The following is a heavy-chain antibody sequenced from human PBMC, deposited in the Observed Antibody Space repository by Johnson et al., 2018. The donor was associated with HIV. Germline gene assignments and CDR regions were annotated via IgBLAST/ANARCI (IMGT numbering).Heavy chain of an antibody. D-gene: IGHD6-6*01. CDR3: AKDRRTYSSSADAFDI. CDR2: ISGSGGST. Sequence: VQLVESGGGVVQPGRSLRLSCAASGFTFSSYAMSWVRQAPGKGLEWVSAISGSGGSTSYADSVKGRFTISRDNAKNSLYLQMNSLRAEDTAVYYCAKDRRTYSSSADAFDIWGQGTMVTVSS. J-gene: IGHJ3*02. CDR1: GFTFSSYA. V-gene: IGHV3-23*04.